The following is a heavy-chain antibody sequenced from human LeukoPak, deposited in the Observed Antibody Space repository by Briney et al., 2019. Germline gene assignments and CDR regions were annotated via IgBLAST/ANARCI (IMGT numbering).Heavy chain of an antibody. CDR1: GGSISSGGYY. CDR2: IYYSGST. J-gene: IGHJ4*02. Sequence: SETLSLTCTVSGGSISSGGYYWSWIRQHPGKGLEWIGYIYYSGSTYYNPSLKSRVTISVDTSKNQFSLKLSSVTAADTAVYYCARERIAAAGAVFDYWGQGTLVTVSS. D-gene: IGHD6-13*01. CDR3: ARERIAAAGAVFDY. V-gene: IGHV4-31*03.